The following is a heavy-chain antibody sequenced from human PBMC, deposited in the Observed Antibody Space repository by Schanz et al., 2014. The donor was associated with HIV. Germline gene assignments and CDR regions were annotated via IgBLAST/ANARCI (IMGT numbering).Heavy chain of an antibody. CDR3: VKDSGTMISGTRWFDP. CDR1: GFTFDDYA. V-gene: IGHV3-9*01. J-gene: IGHJ5*02. D-gene: IGHD3-16*01. Sequence: EVQLVESGGGLVQPGRSLRLSCAASGFTFDDYAMHWVRQAPGKGLEWVSGISWNSRNIGYADSVKCRFTISRDNGKDSLYLQMNSLRAEDTALYYCVKDSGTMISGTRWFDPWGQGSLVTVSS. CDR2: ISWNSRNI.